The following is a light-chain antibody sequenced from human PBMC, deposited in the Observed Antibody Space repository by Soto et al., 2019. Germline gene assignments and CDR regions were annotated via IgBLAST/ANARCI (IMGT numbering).Light chain of an antibody. J-gene: IGLJ1*01. Sequence: QSALTQPASVSGSPGQSITISCTGTSSDVGGYNYVSWYQQHPGKDPKLMIHAVSNRPSGISSRFSGSKSGNTASLTISGLQSEDEADYFCCSYTSRTTYVFGTGTKVTVL. CDR1: SSDVGGYNY. V-gene: IGLV2-14*01. CDR3: CSYTSRTTYV. CDR2: AVS.